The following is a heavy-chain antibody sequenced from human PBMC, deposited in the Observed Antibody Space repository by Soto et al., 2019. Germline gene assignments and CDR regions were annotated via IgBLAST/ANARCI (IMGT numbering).Heavy chain of an antibody. CDR1: GDTFTSYD. CDR2: MNPNSGNT. Sequence: GASVKVSCKASGDTFTSYDINWVRQATGQGLEWMGWMNPNSGNTAYAQKFQGRVTMTRNTSISTAYMELSSLRSEDTAVYYCARPLIGTGGFDIWGQGTMVTVSS. V-gene: IGHV1-8*01. CDR3: ARPLIGTGGFDI. D-gene: IGHD1-7*01. J-gene: IGHJ3*02.